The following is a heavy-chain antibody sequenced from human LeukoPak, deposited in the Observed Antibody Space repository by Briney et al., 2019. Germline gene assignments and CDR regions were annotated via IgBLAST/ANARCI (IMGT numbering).Heavy chain of an antibody. CDR2: IIPIFGTA. D-gene: IGHD6-19*01. CDR1: GYTFTSYD. V-gene: IGHV1-69*13. Sequence: ASVKVSCKASGYTFTSYDINWVRQAPGQGLEWMGGIIPIFGTANYAQKFQGRVTITADESTSTAYMELNSLRVEDTAVYYCASWPVGWYGEDSWGQGTLVTVSS. CDR3: ASWPVGWYGEDS. J-gene: IGHJ4*02.